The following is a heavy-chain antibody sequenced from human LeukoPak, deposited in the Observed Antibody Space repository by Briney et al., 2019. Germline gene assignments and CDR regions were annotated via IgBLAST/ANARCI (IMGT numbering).Heavy chain of an antibody. Sequence: KSGGSLRLSCAASGFTFSSYSMNWVRQAPGKGLEWVSSISTSSSYIYYADSVKGRFTISRDNARKSLSLQMNSLRAKDTAVYYCARSAGNVLTGDPSFFDYWGQGTLVTVSS. J-gene: IGHJ4*02. CDR2: ISTSSSYI. CDR1: GFTFSSYS. CDR3: ARSAGNVLTGDPSFFDY. D-gene: IGHD3-9*01. V-gene: IGHV3-21*01.